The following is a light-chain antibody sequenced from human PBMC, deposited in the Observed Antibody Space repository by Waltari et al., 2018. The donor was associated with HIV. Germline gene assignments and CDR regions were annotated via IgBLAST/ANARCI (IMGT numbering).Light chain of an antibody. CDR1: SSNIGINS. CDR2: TNN. CDR3: AAWDDSLNGFV. Sequence: QSVLTQPPSASGTPGQRVTISCSGSSSNIGINSVHWYQQLPGAAPTLLIYTNNQRPSGVPDRFPGSKSGTSASLAISGLQSEDEADYYCAAWDDSLNGFVFGAGTKVTVL. V-gene: IGLV1-44*01. J-gene: IGLJ1*01.